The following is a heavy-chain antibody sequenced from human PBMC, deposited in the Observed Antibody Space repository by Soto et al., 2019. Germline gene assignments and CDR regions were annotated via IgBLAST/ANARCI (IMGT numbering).Heavy chain of an antibody. CDR1: GFTFSDYY. V-gene: IGHV3-11*01. CDR3: ARAARDRERGTYYYYYYMDV. Sequence: PGGSLRLSCAASGFTFSDYYMSWIRQAPGKGLEWVSYISSSGSTIYYADSVKGRFTISRDNAKNSLYLQMNSLRAEDTAVYYCARAARDRERGTYYYYYYMDVWGKGTTVTVSS. D-gene: IGHD1-26*01. CDR2: ISSSGSTI. J-gene: IGHJ6*03.